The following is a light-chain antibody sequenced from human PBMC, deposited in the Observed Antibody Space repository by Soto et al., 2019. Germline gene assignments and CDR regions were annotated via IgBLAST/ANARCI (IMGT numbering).Light chain of an antibody. CDR2: ANT. V-gene: IGLV1-40*01. Sequence: QLVLTQPPSVSGAPGQRVTISCTGSSSNIGAGYDVHWYQQLPGTAPKLLIYANTNRPSGVPDRFSASKSGTSASLAITGLQADDEADYFCQSYDSSLSVYVFGAGTKVTVL. J-gene: IGLJ1*01. CDR3: QSYDSSLSVYV. CDR1: SSNIGAGYD.